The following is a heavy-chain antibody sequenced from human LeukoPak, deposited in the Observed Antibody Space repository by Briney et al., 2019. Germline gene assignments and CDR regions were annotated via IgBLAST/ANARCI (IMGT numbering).Heavy chain of an antibody. CDR3: AKDDFGSVDH. J-gene: IGHJ4*02. CDR2: ITVTGGVAAGIA. V-gene: IGHV3-23*01. D-gene: IGHD3-3*01. Sequence: GGSLRLSCAASGFTFSRFSMAWIRQAPGKGLEWVAQITVTGGVAAGIAYYRDSVKGRFTISRDNSKNTLYLEMNSLRAEDTAVYYCAKDDFGSVDHWGQGALVTISS. CDR1: GFTFSRFS.